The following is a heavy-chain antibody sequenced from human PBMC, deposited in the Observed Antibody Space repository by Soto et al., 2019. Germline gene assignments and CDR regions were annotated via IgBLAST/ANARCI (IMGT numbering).Heavy chain of an antibody. J-gene: IGHJ4*02. V-gene: IGHV1-18*01. CDR2: MSAYNGNK. D-gene: IGHD6-13*01. CDR1: GYTFTSYG. Sequence: QVQLVQSGAEVKKPGASVKVSCKASGYTFTSYGISWVRQAPGQGLEWMGWMSAYNGNKNYAQNFQGRVTMTTDTPTSTAYMELRRVRSDDTAVQYGARDLNLGRAAGWGQGTLGTVSS. CDR3: ARDLNLGRAAG.